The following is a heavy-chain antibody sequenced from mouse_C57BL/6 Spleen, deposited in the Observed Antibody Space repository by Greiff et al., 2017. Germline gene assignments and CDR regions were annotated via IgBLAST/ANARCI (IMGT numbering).Heavy chain of an antibody. Sequence: EVKLVESGEGLVKPGGSLKLSCAASGFTFSSYAMSWVRQTPEKRLEWVAYISSGGDYIYYADTVKGRFTISRDNARNTLYLQMSSLKSEDTAMYYCTRSPIYYYGSNWFAYWGQGTLVTVSA. CDR2: ISSGGDYI. D-gene: IGHD1-1*01. V-gene: IGHV5-9-1*02. CDR3: TRSPIYYYGSNWFAY. J-gene: IGHJ3*01. CDR1: GFTFSSYA.